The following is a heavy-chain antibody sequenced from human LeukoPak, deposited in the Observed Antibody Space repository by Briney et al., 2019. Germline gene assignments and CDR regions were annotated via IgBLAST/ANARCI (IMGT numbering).Heavy chain of an antibody. J-gene: IGHJ4*02. D-gene: IGHD5-12*01. CDR3: TTRLRNHFDY. Sequence: GWSLRLSCATSGFTFSSFTMKWVRQAPGKGLEGVSTSSDGSRDTHYAGSVKGRFPMSRDDSQNIVYLQMDSLSAEDTALYYCTTRLRNHFDYWGQGTQVTVSS. CDR1: GFTFSSFT. CDR2: SSDGSRDT. V-gene: IGHV3-23*01.